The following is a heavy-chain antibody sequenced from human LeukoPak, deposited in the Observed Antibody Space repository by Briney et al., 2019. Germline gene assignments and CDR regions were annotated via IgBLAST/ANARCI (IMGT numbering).Heavy chain of an antibody. CDR2: ISGSGGTT. V-gene: IGHV3-23*01. CDR1: GFTVSSYA. CDR3: VKDRGGYSSSSFGS. Sequence: PGGSLRLSCAASGFTVSSYAMSWVRQAAGKGLEWVAAISGSGGTTYYADSVKGRFTISRDNSNNTLYLQMNSLRAEDTAAYYCVKDRGGYSSSSFGSWGQGTLVTVSS. D-gene: IGHD6-13*01. J-gene: IGHJ4*02.